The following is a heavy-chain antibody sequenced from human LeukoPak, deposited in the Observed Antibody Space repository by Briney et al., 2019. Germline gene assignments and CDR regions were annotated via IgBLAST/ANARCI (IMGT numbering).Heavy chain of an antibody. CDR1: GFSVSSNY. CDR3: ARDSHKGL. J-gene: IGHJ4*02. CDR2: IYSGGSI. V-gene: IGHV3-66*01. Sequence: GGSLRLSCAASGFSVSSNYMSWVRQAPGKGLEWVSVIYSGGSIYYADSVEGRFTSSRDNSKNTMYLQMNSLRVEDTAVYYCARDSHKGLWGQGTLVTVSS.